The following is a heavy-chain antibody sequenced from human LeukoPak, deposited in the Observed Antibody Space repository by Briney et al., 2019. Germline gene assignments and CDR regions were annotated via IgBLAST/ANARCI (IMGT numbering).Heavy chain of an antibody. J-gene: IGHJ4*02. CDR1: GFTVSSKY. Sequence: GGSLRLSCAASGFTVSSKYMSWVRQAPGKGLEWVSTLYSNGNTYYADSVKGRFTISRDNSKNTLYLQMNSLRAEDTAVYYCARVSVAGTFDYWGQGTLVTVSS. CDR2: LYSNGNT. V-gene: IGHV3-53*01. D-gene: IGHD6-19*01. CDR3: ARVSVAGTFDY.